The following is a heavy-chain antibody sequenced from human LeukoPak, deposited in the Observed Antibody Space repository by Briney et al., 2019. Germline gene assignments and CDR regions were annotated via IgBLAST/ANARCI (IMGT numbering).Heavy chain of an antibody. CDR2: FDPEDGET. Sequence: ASVKVSCKVSGYTLTELSMHWVRQAPGKGLEWMGGFDPEDGETIYAQKFQGRVTMAEDTSTDTAYMELSSLRSEDTAVYYCATDLLYSYDLRGAFDIWGQGTMVTVSS. D-gene: IGHD5-18*01. CDR3: ATDLLYSYDLRGAFDI. J-gene: IGHJ3*02. CDR1: GYTLTELS. V-gene: IGHV1-24*01.